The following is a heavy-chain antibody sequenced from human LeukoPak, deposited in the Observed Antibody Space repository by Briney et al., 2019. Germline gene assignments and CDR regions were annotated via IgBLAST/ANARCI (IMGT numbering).Heavy chain of an antibody. J-gene: IGHJ5*02. CDR2: INPSGGST. V-gene: IGHV1-46*01. D-gene: IGHD3-22*01. CDR3: ARDREFGPHSSGSINWFDP. Sequence: AASVKVSCKASGYTFTSYGISWVRQAPGQGLEWMGIINPSGGSTSYAQKFQGRVTMTRDTSTSTVYMELSSLRSEDTAVYYCARDREFGPHSSGSINWFDPWGQGTLVTVSS. CDR1: GYTFTSYG.